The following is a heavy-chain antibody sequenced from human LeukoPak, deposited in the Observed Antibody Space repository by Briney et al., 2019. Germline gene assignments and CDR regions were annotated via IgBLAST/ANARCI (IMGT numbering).Heavy chain of an antibody. CDR2: INHSGST. D-gene: IGHD3-9*01. CDR3: ARDLTANYDILTGYDIDAFDI. Sequence: SETLSLTCAVYGGSFSGYYWSWLRQPPGKGLEWLGEINHSGSTNYNPSLKSRVTISVDTSKNQFSLKLSSVTAADTAVYYCARDLTANYDILTGYDIDAFDIWGQGTMVTVPS. V-gene: IGHV4-34*01. CDR1: GGSFSGYY. J-gene: IGHJ3*02.